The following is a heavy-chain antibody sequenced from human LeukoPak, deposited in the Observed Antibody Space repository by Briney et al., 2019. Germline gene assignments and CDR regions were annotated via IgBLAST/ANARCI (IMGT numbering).Heavy chain of an antibody. CDR2: ITASGGST. Sequence: PGGSLRLSCAASGFTFSSYAMSWVRQTPRKGLEWVSGITASGGSTYHADSVKGRFTISRDNSINTLNLQMNNLRAEDTAIYYCAKGLGFWSGYYTPFDYWGQGSSVTVSS. J-gene: IGHJ4*02. D-gene: IGHD3-3*01. CDR1: GFTFSSYA. CDR3: AKGLGFWSGYYTPFDY. V-gene: IGHV3-23*01.